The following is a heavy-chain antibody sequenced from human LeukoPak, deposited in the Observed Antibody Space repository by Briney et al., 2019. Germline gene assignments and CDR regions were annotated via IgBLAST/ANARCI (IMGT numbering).Heavy chain of an antibody. CDR1: GGTFSSYA. Sequence: ASVKVSCKASGGTFSSYAISWVRQAPGQGLEWMGRIIPIIGTANYAQKFQGRVTITTDESTSTAYMELSSLRSEDTAVYYCARALGYCSGGSCYGKDYYYYMDVWGKGTTVTVSS. D-gene: IGHD2-15*01. J-gene: IGHJ6*03. CDR2: IIPIIGTA. CDR3: ARALGYCSGGSCYGKDYYYYMDV. V-gene: IGHV1-69*05.